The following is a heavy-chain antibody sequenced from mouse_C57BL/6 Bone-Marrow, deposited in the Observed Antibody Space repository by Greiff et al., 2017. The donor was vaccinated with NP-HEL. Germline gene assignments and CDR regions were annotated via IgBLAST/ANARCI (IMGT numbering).Heavy chain of an antibody. CDR2: INPSNGGT. J-gene: IGHJ2*01. V-gene: IGHV1-53*01. CDR1: GYTFTSYW. Sequence: QVQLQQPGTELVKPGASVKLSCTASGYTFTSYWMHWVKQRPGQGLEWIGNINPSNGGTNYNEKFKSKATLTVDTSSSTAYMQLSSLTSEDSAVYYCAGYGNYYGSSYIYWGQGTTLTVSS. D-gene: IGHD1-1*01. CDR3: AGYGNYYGSSYIY.